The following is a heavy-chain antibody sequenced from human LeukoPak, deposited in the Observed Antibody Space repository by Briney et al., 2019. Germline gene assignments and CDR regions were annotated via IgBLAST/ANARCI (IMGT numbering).Heavy chain of an antibody. D-gene: IGHD3-10*01. CDR1: GFTVSSNY. V-gene: IGHV3-53*01. Sequence: GGSLRLPCAVSGFTVSSNYMSWVRQAPGKGLEWVSVIYSGGSTYYADSVKGRFTISRDNSKNTLYLQMNSLRAEDTAVYYCARDRNSDHTYYGMDVWGQGTTVTVSS. J-gene: IGHJ6*02. CDR2: IYSGGST. CDR3: ARDRNSDHTYYGMDV.